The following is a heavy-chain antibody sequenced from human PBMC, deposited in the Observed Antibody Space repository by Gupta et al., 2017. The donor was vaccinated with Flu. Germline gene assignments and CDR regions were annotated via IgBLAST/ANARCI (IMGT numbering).Heavy chain of an antibody. CDR3: ASPLIGGGFAF. J-gene: IGHJ4*02. CDR1: TGYY. Sequence: TGYYIHWVRQAPGQGLEWMGWINPKRGGTNYAQKFQGRVTVTWDTSISTAYMDLSRLRSDDTALYYCASPLIGGGFAFWGQGTLVTVSS. D-gene: IGHD3-16*01. CDR2: INPKRGGT. V-gene: IGHV1-2*02.